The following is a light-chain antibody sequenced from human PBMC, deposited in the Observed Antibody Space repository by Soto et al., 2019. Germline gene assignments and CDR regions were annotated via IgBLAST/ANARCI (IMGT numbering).Light chain of an antibody. CDR2: LNNDGSH. CDR3: QTWGTGPFV. CDR1: SGHSSYA. V-gene: IGLV4-69*01. J-gene: IGLJ1*01. Sequence: QLVLTQSPSASASLGASVKLTCTLSSGHSSYAIAWHQQQPEKGPRYLMKLNNDGSHSKGDGTPDRFSGSSSGAERYLTISSLQSEDEADYYCQTWGTGPFVFGTGTKVTVL.